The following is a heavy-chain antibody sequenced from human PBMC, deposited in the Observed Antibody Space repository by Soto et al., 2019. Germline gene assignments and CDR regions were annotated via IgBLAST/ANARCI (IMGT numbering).Heavy chain of an antibody. CDR1: GFTFSSYA. CDR3: ARGYDSWSGYYYPYGMDV. V-gene: IGHV3-33*08. Sequence: GGSLRLSCAASGFTFSSYAMSWVRQAPGKGLEWVAVIWYDGSNKYYADSVKGRFTISRDNSKNTLYLQMNSLRAEDTAVYYCARGYDSWSGYYYPYGMDVWGQGTTVTVSS. J-gene: IGHJ6*02. D-gene: IGHD3-3*01. CDR2: IWYDGSNK.